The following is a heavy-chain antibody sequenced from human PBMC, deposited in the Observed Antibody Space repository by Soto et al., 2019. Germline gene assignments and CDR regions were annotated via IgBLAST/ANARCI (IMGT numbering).Heavy chain of an antibody. CDR1: GYTFSGYY. D-gene: IGHD3-10*01. CDR2: FKPTGGGSA. Sequence: QVQLVQSGAEVKKPGASVKLSCKPSGYTFSGYYVHWVRQAPGQGLEWMGVFKPTGGGSASYAQRFRGRVTVTRDTSTSTVYMELGSLGFDDTAVYFCASDYGSGVEMDVWGQGTRVTVSS. CDR3: ASDYGSGVEMDV. J-gene: IGHJ6*02. V-gene: IGHV1-46*01.